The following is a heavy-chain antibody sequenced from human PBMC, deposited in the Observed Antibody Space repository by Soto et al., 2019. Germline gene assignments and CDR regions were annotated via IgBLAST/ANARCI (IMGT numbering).Heavy chain of an antibody. V-gene: IGHV4-30-4*01. CDR2: IYYSGST. CDR3: AIGITMVRGVIILYCQH. J-gene: IGHJ1*01. Sequence: QVQLQESGPGLVKPSQTLSLTCTVSGGSISSGDYYWSWIRQPPGKGLEWIGYIYYSGSTYYNPSLRRRVTISVDTSKNQFSLKLRSVTASDTAVYYCAIGITMVRGVIILYCQHCGQATLVTVSS. D-gene: IGHD3-10*01. CDR1: GGSISSGDYY.